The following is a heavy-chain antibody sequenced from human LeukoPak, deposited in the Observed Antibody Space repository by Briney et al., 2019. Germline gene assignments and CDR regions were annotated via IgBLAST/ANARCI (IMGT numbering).Heavy chain of an antibody. CDR2: INSDGSST. D-gene: IGHD3-3*01. J-gene: IGHJ4*02. V-gene: IGHV3-74*01. Sequence: GGSLRLSCAASGFTFSSYWMHWVRQAPGKGLVWVSRINSDGSSTSYVDSVKGRFTISRDNAKNTLYLQMNSLRAEDTAVYYCARELRFLEWLLLDYWGQGTLVTVSS. CDR1: GFTFSSYW. CDR3: ARELRFLEWLLLDY.